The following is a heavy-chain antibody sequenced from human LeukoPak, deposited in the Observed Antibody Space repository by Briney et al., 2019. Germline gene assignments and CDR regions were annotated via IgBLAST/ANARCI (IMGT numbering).Heavy chain of an antibody. V-gene: IGHV3-48*04. CDR3: ARESSGYYPNNWFDP. J-gene: IGHJ5*02. CDR1: GFTFSSNG. D-gene: IGHD5-12*01. CDR2: ITSSGTTK. Sequence: GGTLRLSCAASGFTFSSNGMSWVRQAPGKGLEWISYITSSGTTKYYADSVRGRFTISRDNAKNSLYLQMNSLRAEDTAVYYCARESSGYYPNNWFDPWGQGTLVTVSS.